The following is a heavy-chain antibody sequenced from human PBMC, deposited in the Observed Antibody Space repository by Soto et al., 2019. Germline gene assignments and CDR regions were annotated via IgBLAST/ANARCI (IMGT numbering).Heavy chain of an antibody. Sequence: VQLVESVGGVVQPGRSLRLSCEASGFVYSQYAMHWVRQAPGKGPEWVALIWNDGSQKNYVDSVKGRFTISRDNSKYTLNLQMNSLRADDTAMYFCVRGIPSQYSSTWLYWHFDLWGPGTLVTVSS. CDR3: VRGIPSQYSSTWLYWHFDL. J-gene: IGHJ2*01. D-gene: IGHD6-13*01. CDR1: GFVYSQYA. V-gene: IGHV3-33*01. CDR2: IWNDGSQK.